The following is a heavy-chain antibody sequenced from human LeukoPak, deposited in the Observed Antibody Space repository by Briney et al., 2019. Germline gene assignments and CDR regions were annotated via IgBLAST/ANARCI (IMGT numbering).Heavy chain of an antibody. J-gene: IGHJ4*02. CDR3: AHTSYYYDSSGYPRSFDY. V-gene: IGHV2-5*02. D-gene: IGHD3-22*01. Sequence: SGPTLVNPTQTLTLTCTFSGFSLSTSGVGVGWIRQPPGKALEWLVLIYWDDDKRHSPSLKSRLTITKDTSKNQVVLTMTNMDPVDTATYYCAHTSYYYDSSGYPRSFDYWGQGTLVTVSS. CDR1: GFSLSTSGVG. CDR2: IYWDDDK.